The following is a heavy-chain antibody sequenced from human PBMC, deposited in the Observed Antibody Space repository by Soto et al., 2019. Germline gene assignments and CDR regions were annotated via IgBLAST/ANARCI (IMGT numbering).Heavy chain of an antibody. CDR1: GGSFSGYY. CDR2: INHSGST. J-gene: IGHJ5*02. V-gene: IGHV4-34*01. CDR3: ARAPFGAAATNWFDP. Sequence: SETLSLTCAVYGGSFSGYYWSWIRQPPGKGLEWIGEINHSGSTNYNPSLKSRVTISVDTSKNQFSLKLSSVTAADTAVYYCARAPFGAAATNWFDPWGQGTLVTSPQ. D-gene: IGHD2-2*01.